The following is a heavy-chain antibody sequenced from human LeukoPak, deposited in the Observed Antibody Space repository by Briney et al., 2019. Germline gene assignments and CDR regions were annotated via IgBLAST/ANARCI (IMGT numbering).Heavy chain of an antibody. CDR3: ATQTITLVVVISPFDY. J-gene: IGHJ4*02. V-gene: IGHV3-30*02. CDR2: IQDDGAKK. Sequence: GGSLRLSCAASGFTFNTYPMHWVRQAPGKGLEWVALIQDDGAKKNYADSVRGRFTISRDNSRSTVYLQMNSLKPDHTAVYYCATQTITLVVVISPFDYWGQGALVTVSS. D-gene: IGHD3-22*01. CDR1: GFTFNTYP.